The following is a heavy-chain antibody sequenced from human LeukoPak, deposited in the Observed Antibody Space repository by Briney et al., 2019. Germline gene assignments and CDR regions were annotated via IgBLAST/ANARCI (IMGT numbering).Heavy chain of an antibody. CDR3: AKAVLLWFGELPSYYFDY. CDR1: GFTFSSYA. V-gene: IGHV3-23*01. CDR2: ISGSGGST. J-gene: IGHJ4*02. D-gene: IGHD3-10*01. Sequence: GGSLRLSCAASGFTFSSYAMSWVRQAPGKGLEWVSAISGSGGSTYYADSVKGRFTISRDSSKNTLYLQMNSLRAEDTAVYYCAKAVLLWFGELPSYYFDYWGQGTLVTVSS.